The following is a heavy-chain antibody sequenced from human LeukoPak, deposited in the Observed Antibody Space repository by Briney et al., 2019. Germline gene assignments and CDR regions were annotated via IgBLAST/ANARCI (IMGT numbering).Heavy chain of an antibody. J-gene: IGHJ3*02. V-gene: IGHV4-39*07. Sequence: PSETLSLTCTVSGGSISRSSFYWGWIRQPPGKGLEWIGNIYYDGSTYYNPSLKSRVTISVDTSKNQFSLKLSSVTAADTAVYYCARNMNYAFDIWGQGTMVTVSS. CDR1: GGSISRSSFY. CDR2: IYYDGST. D-gene: IGHD1-14*01. CDR3: ARNMNYAFDI.